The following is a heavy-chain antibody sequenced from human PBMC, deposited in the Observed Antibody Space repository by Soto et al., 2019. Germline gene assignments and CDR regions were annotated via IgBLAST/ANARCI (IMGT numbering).Heavy chain of an antibody. V-gene: IGHV3-23*01. CDR2: ISGSGSST. CDR1: GFTFSSYA. CDR3: ANDRSAMSGSAYYFDY. Sequence: GGSLRLSCAASGFTFSSYAMSWVRQAPGKGLEWVSAISGSGSSTYYADSVKGRFTISRNNSKNTLYLQMNSLRAEDTAVYYCANDRSAMSGSAYYFDYWGQGTLVTVSS. D-gene: IGHD1-26*01. J-gene: IGHJ4*02.